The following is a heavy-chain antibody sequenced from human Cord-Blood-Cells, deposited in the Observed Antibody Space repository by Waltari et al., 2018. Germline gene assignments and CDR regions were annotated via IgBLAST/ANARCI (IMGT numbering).Heavy chain of an antibody. D-gene: IGHD3-16*01. CDR3: ARVTRMHFDY. Sequence: EVQLVESGGGLVQPGGSLRLSCAASGFTFSSYSMTWVRQAPGKGLEVVSYISSSSSTIYYADSVKGRFTISRDNAKNSLYLQMNSLRDEDTAVYYCARVTRMHFDYWGQGTLVTVSS. J-gene: IGHJ4*02. CDR1: GFTFSSYS. CDR2: ISSSSSTI. V-gene: IGHV3-48*02.